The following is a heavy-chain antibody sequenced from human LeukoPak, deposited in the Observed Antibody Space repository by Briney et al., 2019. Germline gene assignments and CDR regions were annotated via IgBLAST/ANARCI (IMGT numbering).Heavy chain of an antibody. CDR1: GFTFSNVW. V-gene: IGHV3-15*07. Sequence: GGSLRLSCAASGFTFSNVWMNWVRQAPGKGLEWVGRIRSKTHGEAIDYAAPVRGRFTISRDDSKNTLYLQMNSLKTEDTAVYYCTTTPTKYYDFWSAYNDYWGQGTLVTVSS. CDR2: IRSKTHGEAI. CDR3: TTTPTKYYDFWSAYNDY. D-gene: IGHD3-3*01. J-gene: IGHJ4*02.